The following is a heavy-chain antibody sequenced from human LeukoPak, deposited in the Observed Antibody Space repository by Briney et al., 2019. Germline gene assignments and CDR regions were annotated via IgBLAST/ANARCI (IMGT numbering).Heavy chain of an antibody. Sequence: SVKVSCKASGGTFSSYAISWVRQAPGQGLEWMGGIIPIFGTANYAQKLQGRVTMTTDTSTSTAYMELRSPRSDDTAVYYCARDAAVAGNWFDPWGQGTLVTVSS. CDR2: IIPIFGTA. CDR1: GGTFSSYA. CDR3: ARDAAVAGNWFDP. D-gene: IGHD6-19*01. V-gene: IGHV1-69*05. J-gene: IGHJ5*02.